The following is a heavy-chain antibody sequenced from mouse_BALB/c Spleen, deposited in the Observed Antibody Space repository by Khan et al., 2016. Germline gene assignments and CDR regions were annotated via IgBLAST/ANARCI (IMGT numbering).Heavy chain of an antibody. CDR1: GFSLTGYG. Sequence: VQLQESGPGLVAPSQSLSITCTVSGFSLTGYGVNWVRQPPGKGLEWLGKIWAGGRTDYNSALKSRVSISKDDSKRQVVLKMNSLQTDDTANYYCSSDYDVFAYWGQGTLVIVSA. CDR2: IWAGGRT. D-gene: IGHD2-12*01. J-gene: IGHJ3*01. CDR3: SSDYDVFAY. V-gene: IGHV2-6-7*01.